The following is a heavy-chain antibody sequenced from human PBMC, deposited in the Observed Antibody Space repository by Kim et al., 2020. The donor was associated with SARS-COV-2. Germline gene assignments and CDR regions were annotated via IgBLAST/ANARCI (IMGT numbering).Heavy chain of an antibody. CDR3: ARHLRGGIAGAGGYYF. V-gene: IGHV4-39*01. Sequence: SETLSLTCTVSGGSISSSSYYWGWIRQPPGKGLEWIGSIYYSGSTYYNPSLKSRVTISVDTSKNQFSLKLSSVTAADTAGYYCARHLRGGIAGAGGYYF. CDR2: IYYSGST. D-gene: IGHD6-19*01. J-gene: IGHJ4*01. CDR1: GGSISSSSYY.